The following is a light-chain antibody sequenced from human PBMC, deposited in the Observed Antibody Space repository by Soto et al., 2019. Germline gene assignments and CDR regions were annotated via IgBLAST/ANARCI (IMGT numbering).Light chain of an antibody. CDR2: GAS. J-gene: IGKJ1*01. CDR3: QQYNLWPQT. CDR1: QSVSSN. Sequence: EIVMTQSPATLSVSPGERATLSCRASQSVSSNLAWYQQKPGQAPRLLIYGASTRATGIPARFGGSGSGTDFTLTISSLQSEDFAVYYCQQYNLWPQTFGQGTKVDIK. V-gene: IGKV3-15*01.